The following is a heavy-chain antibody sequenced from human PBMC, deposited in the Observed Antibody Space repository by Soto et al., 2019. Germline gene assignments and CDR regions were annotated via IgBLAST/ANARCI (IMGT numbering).Heavy chain of an antibody. Sequence: SVKVSCKASGGTFSSYTISWVRQAPGQGLEWMGRIIPILGIANYAQKFQGRVTITADKSTSTAYMELSSLRSEDTAVYYCASRGTDDYDSSGYSDFDDWGQGTLVTVAS. D-gene: IGHD3-22*01. CDR2: IIPILGIA. CDR3: ASRGTDDYDSSGYSDFDD. V-gene: IGHV1-69*02. J-gene: IGHJ4*02. CDR1: GGTFSSYT.